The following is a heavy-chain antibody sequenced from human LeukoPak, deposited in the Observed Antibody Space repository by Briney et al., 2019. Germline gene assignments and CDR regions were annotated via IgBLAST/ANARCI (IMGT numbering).Heavy chain of an antibody. V-gene: IGHV4-34*01. D-gene: IGHD5-18*01. CDR3: ARDRDIQLGTPDY. Sequence: PSETLSLTCAVYGGSFSGYYWSWIRQPPGKGLEWIGEINHSGSTNYNPSLKSRVTISVDTSKNQFSLKLSSVTAADTAVYYCARDRDIQLGTPDYWGQGTLVTVSS. J-gene: IGHJ4*02. CDR1: GGSFSGYY. CDR2: INHSGST.